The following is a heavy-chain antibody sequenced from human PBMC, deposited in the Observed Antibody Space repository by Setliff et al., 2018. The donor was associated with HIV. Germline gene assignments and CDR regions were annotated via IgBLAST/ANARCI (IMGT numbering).Heavy chain of an antibody. CDR3: AKDFSSLGAFDI. CDR1: GFTFSSYA. CDR2: IKTAASVT. D-gene: IGHD2-2*01. V-gene: IGHV3-74*01. J-gene: IGHJ3*02. Sequence: TGGSLRLSCAASGFTFSSYAMSWVRQAPGKGLVWVSRIKTAASVTSYADSVKGRFTISRDNAKNSLYLQMNSLRAEDTAVYYCAKDFSSLGAFDIWGQGTMVTVSS.